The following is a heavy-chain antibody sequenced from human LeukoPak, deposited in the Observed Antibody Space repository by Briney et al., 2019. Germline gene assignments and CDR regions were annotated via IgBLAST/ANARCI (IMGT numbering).Heavy chain of an antibody. CDR1: GGSISSSS. D-gene: IGHD1-26*01. J-gene: IGHJ5*02. CDR2: IYYSGST. Sequence: SETLSLTCTVSGGSISSSSWSWIRQPPGKGLEWIGYIYYSGSTNYNPSLESRVTLSVDMSKNQFSLELNSVTAADTAVYYCASSGSGSYRWFDPWGQGTLVTVSS. CDR3: ASSGSGSYRWFDP. V-gene: IGHV4-59*01.